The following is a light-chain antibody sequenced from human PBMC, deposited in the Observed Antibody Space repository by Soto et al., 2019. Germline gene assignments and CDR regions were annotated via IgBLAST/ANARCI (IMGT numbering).Light chain of an antibody. CDR2: SNS. Sequence: QSVLTQPPSASGTPGQRVTISCSGSSSNIGSNTVNWYQQLPGTAPKLLIYSNSQRPSGVPDRFSGSKSGTSASLAISGLQSEDEADYHCAAWDASLNGWVFGGGTKVTVL. CDR3: AAWDASLNGWV. CDR1: SSNIGSNT. V-gene: IGLV1-44*01. J-gene: IGLJ3*02.